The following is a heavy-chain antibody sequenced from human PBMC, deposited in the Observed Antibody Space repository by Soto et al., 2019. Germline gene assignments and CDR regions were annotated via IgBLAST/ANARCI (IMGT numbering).Heavy chain of an antibody. Sequence: GGSLRLSCAASGFTFSSYGMHWVRQAPGKGLEWVAVISYDGSNKYYADSVKGRFTISRDNSKNTLYLQMNSLRAEDTAVYYCAPRGTYNWNPDWGQGTLVTVSS. CDR2: ISYDGSNK. V-gene: IGHV3-30*03. CDR1: GFTFSSYG. D-gene: IGHD1-20*01. J-gene: IGHJ4*02. CDR3: APRGTYNWNPD.